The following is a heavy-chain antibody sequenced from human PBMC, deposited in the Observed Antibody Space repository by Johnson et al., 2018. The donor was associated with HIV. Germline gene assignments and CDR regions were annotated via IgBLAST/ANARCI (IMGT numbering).Heavy chain of an antibody. CDR1: GFTFSDYY. Sequence: QLVESGGGLVKPGGSLRLSCAASGFTFSDYYMNWIRQAPGKGLEWVSYIRSSGSTIYYADSVKGRFTISRDNAKNSLYLKRNSLRAEETAVYYCARDLDAAAAHAFDIWGQGTMVTVSS. V-gene: IGHV3-11*04. CDR2: IRSSGSTI. D-gene: IGHD6-13*01. CDR3: ARDLDAAAAHAFDI. J-gene: IGHJ3*02.